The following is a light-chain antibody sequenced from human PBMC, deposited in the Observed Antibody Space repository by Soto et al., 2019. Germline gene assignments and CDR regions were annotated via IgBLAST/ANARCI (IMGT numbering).Light chain of an antibody. V-gene: IGLV2-11*01. J-gene: IGLJ2*01. Sequence: QSALTQPRSVSGSPGQSVTIFCTGTSSDVGGYNSVSWYQQHPGKAPKLMIYEVTKRPSGVPDRFSGSKSGNTASLTISGLQADDEADYYCCSYAGTYTVVFGGGTKLTVL. CDR3: CSYAGTYTVV. CDR1: SSDVGGYNS. CDR2: EVT.